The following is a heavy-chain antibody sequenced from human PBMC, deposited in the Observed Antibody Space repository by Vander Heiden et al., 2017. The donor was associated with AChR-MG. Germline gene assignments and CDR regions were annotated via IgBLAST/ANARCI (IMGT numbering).Heavy chain of an antibody. CDR2: IYQSGST. CDR1: GGSISSSNW. Sequence: QVQLQESGPGLVKPSGTLSLTCAVSGGSISSSNWWRWVRQPPGKGLEWIGEIYQSGSTNYNPSRKSRVTISVDKSKNQFSLKLSSVTAADTAVYYCARGGHYVWGSIYYGMDVWGQGTTVTVSS. D-gene: IGHD3-16*01. CDR3: ARGGHYVWGSIYYGMDV. J-gene: IGHJ6*02. V-gene: IGHV4-4*02.